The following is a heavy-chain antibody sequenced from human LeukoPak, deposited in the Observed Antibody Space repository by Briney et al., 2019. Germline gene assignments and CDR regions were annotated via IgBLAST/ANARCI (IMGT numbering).Heavy chain of an antibody. Sequence: ASVKVSCKASGYTFTSYYMHWVRQAPGQGLEWMGIINPNGGSTSYAQKFQGRVTMTRDTSTSTVYMELSSLRSEDTAVYYCARSHPTRYSYEMYYFDYWGQGTLVTVSS. CDR2: INPNGGST. CDR3: ARSHPTRYSYEMYYFDY. V-gene: IGHV1-46*03. J-gene: IGHJ4*02. D-gene: IGHD5-18*01. CDR1: GYTFTSYY.